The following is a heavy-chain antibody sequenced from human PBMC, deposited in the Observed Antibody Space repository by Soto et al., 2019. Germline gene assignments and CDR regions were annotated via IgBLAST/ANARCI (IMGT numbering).Heavy chain of an antibody. D-gene: IGHD3-3*01. Sequence: QLQLQESGPGLVKPSETLSLTCTVSGGSISSSSYYWGWIRQPPGKGLEWIGSIYYSGSTYYNPSLKSRVTISVDTSKNQFSLKLSSVTAADTAVYYCARLIVGVGFWSGYYSTNYYFDYWGQGTLVTVSS. J-gene: IGHJ4*02. V-gene: IGHV4-39*01. CDR1: GGSISSSSYY. CDR2: IYYSGST. CDR3: ARLIVGVGFWSGYYSTNYYFDY.